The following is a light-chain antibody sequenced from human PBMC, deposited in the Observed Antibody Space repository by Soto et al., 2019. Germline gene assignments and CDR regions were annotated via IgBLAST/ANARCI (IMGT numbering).Light chain of an antibody. CDR1: QRVSSSS. CDR3: QQYGSSSLT. J-gene: IGKJ4*01. Sequence: AFTQSPGTVSLSAEERATLSCRACQRVSSSSLAWYRQEPGQAPTLLIHGASSRSTGIQDRFRGSGSGADFTLTISRLEPEDFAVYYCQQYGSSSLTVGGGTKVDIK. V-gene: IGKV3-20*01. CDR2: GAS.